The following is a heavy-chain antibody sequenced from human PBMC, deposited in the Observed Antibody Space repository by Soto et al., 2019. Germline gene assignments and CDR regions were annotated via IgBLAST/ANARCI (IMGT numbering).Heavy chain of an antibody. CDR1: GGSISSGGYY. Sequence: QVQLQESGPGLVKPSQTLSLTCTVSGGSISSGGYYWSWIRQHPGKGLEWIGYIYYSGSTYYNPSLKSRVTISVDTSKNQFSLKLSSVTAADTAVYYCARAEVGTAMVTDYFDYWGQGTLVTVSS. CDR2: IYYSGST. V-gene: IGHV4-31*03. D-gene: IGHD5-18*01. CDR3: ARAEVGTAMVTDYFDY. J-gene: IGHJ4*02.